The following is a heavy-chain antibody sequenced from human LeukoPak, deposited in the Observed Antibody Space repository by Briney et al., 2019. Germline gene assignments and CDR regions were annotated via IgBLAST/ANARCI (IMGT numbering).Heavy chain of an antibody. CDR3: ARHYYDSSGSFDY. V-gene: IGHV5-51*01. Sequence: KDGEPLKTSCKGSGYSFTSYWIGWVRQMPGKGLEWMGIIYPGDSATSYSPSFQGQVPISADTSISTAYLQWSSLKASDTAMYYCARHYYDSSGSFDYWGQGTLVTVSS. D-gene: IGHD3-22*01. CDR2: IYPGDSAT. J-gene: IGHJ4*02. CDR1: GYSFTSYW.